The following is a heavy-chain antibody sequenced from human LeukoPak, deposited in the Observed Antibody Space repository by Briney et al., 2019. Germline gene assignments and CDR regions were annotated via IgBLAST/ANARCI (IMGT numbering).Heavy chain of an antibody. Sequence: GGSLRLSCVASGFTLSSYAMIWVRQAPGKGLEWVSAIIGSGGSTLHADFVKGRLTISREHSRNPLYLQNMGLRAEETAIYYCAKRFAEGGGWTYDNWGPGTLVTVSS. CDR3: AKRFAEGGGWTYDN. CDR2: IIGSGGST. V-gene: IGHV3-23*01. CDR1: GFTLSSYA. J-gene: IGHJ4*01. D-gene: IGHD2-8*02.